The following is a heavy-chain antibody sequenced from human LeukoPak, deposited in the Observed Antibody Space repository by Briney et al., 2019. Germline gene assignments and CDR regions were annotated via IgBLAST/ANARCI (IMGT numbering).Heavy chain of an antibody. V-gene: IGHV3-30*18. J-gene: IGHJ4*02. D-gene: IGHD1-26*01. CDR3: ANQLGSYFDY. Sequence: PGGSLRLSCAASGFDFSAFGMNWVRQAPGKGLEWVAVISYDGSQKYYADSVKGRFTISRDNSKNTLYLQMNSLRAEDTAVYYCANQLGSYFDYWGQGTLVTVSS. CDR1: GFDFSAFG. CDR2: ISYDGSQK.